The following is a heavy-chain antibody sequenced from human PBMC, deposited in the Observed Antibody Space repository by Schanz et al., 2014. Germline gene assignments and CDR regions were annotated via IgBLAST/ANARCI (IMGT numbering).Heavy chain of an antibody. D-gene: IGHD3-22*01. J-gene: IGHJ4*02. V-gene: IGHV3-23*04. CDR1: GFTFKNYA. CDR3: AKDYYDSSGYYFFDY. Sequence: EVRLVESGGGLVQPGGSLRLSCVASGFTFKNYAMSWVRQAPGKGLEWVSAIKGSGGSTYYADSVKGRFTISRDNSKNTLYLQMNSLRAEDTAVYYCAKDYYDSSGYYFFDYWGQGALVTVSS. CDR2: IKGSGGST.